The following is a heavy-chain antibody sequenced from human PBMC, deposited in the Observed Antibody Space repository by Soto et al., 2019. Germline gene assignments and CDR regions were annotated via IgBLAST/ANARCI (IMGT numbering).Heavy chain of an antibody. Sequence: PGGSLRLSCAASGLTFNRYWMHWVRHAPGKGLVWVSHINTDGSNTNYADSVKGRFTISRDNAKSTLFLQMNSLRDEDTAVYYCARDRVYYDSSGDYKDYGMDVWGQGTTVTVSS. D-gene: IGHD3-22*01. CDR2: INTDGSNT. V-gene: IGHV3-74*01. CDR3: ARDRVYYDSSGDYKDYGMDV. CDR1: GLTFNRYW. J-gene: IGHJ6*02.